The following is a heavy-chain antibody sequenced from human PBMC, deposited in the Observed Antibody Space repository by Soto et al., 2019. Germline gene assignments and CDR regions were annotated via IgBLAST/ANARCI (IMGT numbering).Heavy chain of an antibody. V-gene: IGHV4-30-4*01. D-gene: IGHD4-17*01. Sequence: PGKGLEWIGYIYYSGSTYYNPSLKSRVTISVDTSKNQFSLKLSSVTAADTAVYYCARDGGRPTGDYIDYLDYWGQGTLVTVSS. CDR2: IYYSGST. J-gene: IGHJ4*02. CDR3: ARDGGRPTGDYIDYLDY.